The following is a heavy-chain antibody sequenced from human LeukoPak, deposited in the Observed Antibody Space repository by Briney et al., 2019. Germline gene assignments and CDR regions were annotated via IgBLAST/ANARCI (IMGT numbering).Heavy chain of an antibody. Sequence: SQTLSLTCDISGDSVSSNRAIWNWIRQSPSRGLEWLGRTYYRSKWYNDYALSLKSRITIKADTYRNQFSLQLNSVTPDDSAVYYCARGVSSSRGDWLDPWGQGTQVTVSS. D-gene: IGHD6-13*01. CDR1: GDSVSSNRAI. CDR2: TYYRSKWYN. V-gene: IGHV6-1*01. CDR3: ARGVSSSRGDWLDP. J-gene: IGHJ5*02.